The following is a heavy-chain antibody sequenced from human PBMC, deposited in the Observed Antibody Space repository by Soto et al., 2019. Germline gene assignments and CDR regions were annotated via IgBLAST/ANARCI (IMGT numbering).Heavy chain of an antibody. CDR3: AKRRGVGLTRSSFDY. Sequence: QVQLVQSGAEVRKPGASVKVSCKASGYTFNRHYIQWVRQAPGQGLEWMGMIDPSGGDTNYAKKFTGRVTLTRDTSTGTVYMELSSLRSEDTAVYYCAKRRGVGLTRSSFDYWGPGTLVIVSS. CDR2: IDPSGGDT. J-gene: IGHJ4*02. CDR1: GYTFNRHY. D-gene: IGHD1-26*01. V-gene: IGHV1-46*02.